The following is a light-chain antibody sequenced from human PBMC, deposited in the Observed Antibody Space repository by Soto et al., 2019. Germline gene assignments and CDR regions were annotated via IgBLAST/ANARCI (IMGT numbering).Light chain of an antibody. V-gene: IGKV1-5*03. CDR2: KAS. J-gene: IGKJ1*01. Sequence: DIQMTQSPSTLSASVGDRVTITCRASQSIDSWLAWYQQKPGKAPKLLMYKASSLESGVPSRVSGSGSGTEFTLTISSLQPDDFATYYCQQYNTFWTFGPGTKVDI. CDR3: QQYNTFWT. CDR1: QSIDSW.